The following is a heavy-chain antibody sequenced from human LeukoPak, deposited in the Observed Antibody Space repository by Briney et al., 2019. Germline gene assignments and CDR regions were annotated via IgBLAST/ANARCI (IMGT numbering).Heavy chain of an antibody. CDR1: GGSFSGYY. J-gene: IGHJ5*02. CDR3: ARTHVYDSSGYYYVAPPINWFDP. D-gene: IGHD3-22*01. V-gene: IGHV4-34*01. CDR2: INHSGST. Sequence: TSETLSLTCAVYGGSFSGYYWSWIRQPPGKGLEWIGEINHSGSTYYNPSLKSRVTISVDTSKNQFSLKLSSVTAADTAVYYCARTHVYDSSGYYYVAPPINWFDPWGQGTLVTVSS.